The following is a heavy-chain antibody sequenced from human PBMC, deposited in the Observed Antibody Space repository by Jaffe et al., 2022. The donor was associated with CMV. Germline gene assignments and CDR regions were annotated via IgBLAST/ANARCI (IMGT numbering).Heavy chain of an antibody. CDR3: ARPADSGGSPSRAFDI. D-gene: IGHD2-15*01. V-gene: IGHV5-51*01. CDR1: EYSFTNYW. J-gene: IGHJ3*02. Sequence: EVQLVQSGAEVKKPGESLKISCKGSEYSFTNYWIAWVRQMPGKGLEWMGIIYPRDSDTKYSPSFRGQVTISADKSIYTAYLQWSSLKASDTAIYYCARPADSGGSPSRAFDIWGQGTMVTVSS. CDR2: IYPRDSDT.